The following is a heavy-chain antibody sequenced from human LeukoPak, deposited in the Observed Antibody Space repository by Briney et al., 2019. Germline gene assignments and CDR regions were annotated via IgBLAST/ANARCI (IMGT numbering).Heavy chain of an antibody. D-gene: IGHD3-10*01. J-gene: IGHJ4*02. CDR3: AARPGDLAVPFDY. CDR2: ISGSGDIT. Sequence: QPGGSLRLSCAASGFTFDTHAMTWVRQAPGKGMEYVSLISGSGDITYYAHSLKDRFTISRDNSKTTLYLQMHSLRAEDTAMYYCAARPGDLAVPFDYWGQGTLVIVSS. CDR1: GFTFDTHA. V-gene: IGHV3-23*01.